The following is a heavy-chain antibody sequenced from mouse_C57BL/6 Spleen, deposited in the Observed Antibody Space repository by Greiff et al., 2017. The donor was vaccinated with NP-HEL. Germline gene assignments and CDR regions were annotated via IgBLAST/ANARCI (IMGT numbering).Heavy chain of an antibody. CDR3: ARDDYDLYFDY. CDR1: GYTFTDYN. CDR2: INPNNGGT. D-gene: IGHD2-4*01. Sequence: VQLKESGPELVKPGASVKMSCKASGYTFTDYNMHWVKQSHGKSLEWIGYINPNNGGTSYNQKFKGKATLTVNKSSSTAYMELRSLTSEDSAVYYCARDDYDLYFDYWGQGTTLTVSS. V-gene: IGHV1-22*01. J-gene: IGHJ2*01.